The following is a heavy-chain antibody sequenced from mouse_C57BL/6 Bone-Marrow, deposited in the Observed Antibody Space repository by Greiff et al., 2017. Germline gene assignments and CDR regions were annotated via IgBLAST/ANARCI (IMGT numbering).Heavy chain of an antibody. J-gene: IGHJ1*03. CDR3: ARGGYGSYWYFDV. CDR2: IHPNSGST. D-gene: IGHD1-1*01. CDR1: GYTFTSYW. Sequence: QVQLQQPGAELVKPGASVKLSCKASGYTFTSYWMNWVKQRPGQGLEWIGMIHPNSGSTNYNEKFKSKATLTVDKSSSTAYMQLSSLTSEDSAVYYCARGGYGSYWYFDVWGTGTTVTVSS. V-gene: IGHV1-64*01.